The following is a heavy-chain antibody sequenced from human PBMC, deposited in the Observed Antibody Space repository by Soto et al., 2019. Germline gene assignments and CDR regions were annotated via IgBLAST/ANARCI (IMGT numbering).Heavy chain of an antibody. V-gene: IGHV3-21*01. CDR2: ISSSSSYI. Sequence: PGGSLRLSCAASGFTFSSYSMNWVRQAPGKGLEWVSSISSSSSYIYYADSVKGRFTISRDNAKNSLYLQMNSLRAEDTAVYYCARDKVVVVVAAEFDYCGQGTLGIVSS. J-gene: IGHJ4*02. D-gene: IGHD2-15*01. CDR3: ARDKVVVVVAAEFDY. CDR1: GFTFSSYS.